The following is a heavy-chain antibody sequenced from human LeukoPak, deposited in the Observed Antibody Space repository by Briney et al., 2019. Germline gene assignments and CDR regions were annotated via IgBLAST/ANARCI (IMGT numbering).Heavy chain of an antibody. CDR1: GYTFTVYY. CDR2: INPNSGGT. CDR3: ASISQYYYDSSGYYSMVRNAFDI. V-gene: IGHV1-2*02. Sequence: GASVKVSCKASGYTFTVYYMHWVRQAPGQGLEWMGWINPNSGGTNYAQKFQGRVTMTRDTSISTAYMELSRLRSDDTAVYYCASISQYYYDSSGYYSMVRNAFDIWGQGTMVTVSS. D-gene: IGHD3-22*01. J-gene: IGHJ3*02.